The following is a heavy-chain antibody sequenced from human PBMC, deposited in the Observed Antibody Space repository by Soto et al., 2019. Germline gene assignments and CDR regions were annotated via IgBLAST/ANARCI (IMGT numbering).Heavy chain of an antibody. D-gene: IGHD3-22*01. V-gene: IGHV4-34*01. CDR2: INHSGST. Sequence: SETLSLTCAVYGGSFSGYYWSWIRQPPGKGLEWIGEINHSGSTNYNPSLKSRVTISVDTSKNQFSLKLSSVTAADTAVYYCARRSYYDSSGYLDLSHDDFDIWGQGTMVTVS. CDR3: ARRSYYDSSGYLDLSHDDFDI. J-gene: IGHJ3*02. CDR1: GGSFSGYY.